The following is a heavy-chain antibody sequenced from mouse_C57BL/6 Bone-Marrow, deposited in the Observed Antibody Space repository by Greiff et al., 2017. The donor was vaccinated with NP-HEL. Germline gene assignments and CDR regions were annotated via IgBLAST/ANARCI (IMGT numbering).Heavy chain of an antibody. CDR2: IRNKANNHAT. Sequence: EVKLVESGGGLVQPGGSMKLSCAASGFTFSDAWMDWVRQSPEKGLEWVAEIRNKANNHATYYAESVKGRFTISRDDSKSSVYLQMNSSRDAHTGVYYGSRQGSYDGYDGWQFADWGKGTLVTVSA. V-gene: IGHV6-6*01. CDR3: SRQGSYDGYDGWQFAD. J-gene: IGHJ3*01. D-gene: IGHD2-3*01. CDR1: GFTFSDAW.